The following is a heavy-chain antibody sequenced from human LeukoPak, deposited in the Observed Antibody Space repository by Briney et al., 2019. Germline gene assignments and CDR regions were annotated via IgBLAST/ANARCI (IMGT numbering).Heavy chain of an antibody. CDR1: GYTFTGYY. V-gene: IGHV1-2*02. Sequence: ASVKVSCKASGYTFTGYYMHWVRQAPGQGLEWMGWINPNSGDTNYAQKFQGRVTMTRDTSISTAYMELSRLRSDDTAVYYCARGQNYYYYYMDVWGKGTTVTISS. J-gene: IGHJ6*03. CDR3: ARGQNYYYYYMDV. CDR2: INPNSGDT.